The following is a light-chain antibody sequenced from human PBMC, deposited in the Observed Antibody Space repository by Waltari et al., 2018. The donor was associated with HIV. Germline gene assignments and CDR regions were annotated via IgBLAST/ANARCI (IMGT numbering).Light chain of an antibody. V-gene: IGLV2-14*01. CDR2: EVS. J-gene: IGLJ2*01. CDR3: SSYTSSSTVV. Sequence: QSALTQPAPVSGSPGQSITISCNGTSSDDGGYHYVSWYQQHPGKAPKLMIYEVSNRPSGVSNRFSGSKSGNTASLTISGLQAEDEADYYCSSYTSSSTVVFGGGTKLTVL. CDR1: SSDDGGYHY.